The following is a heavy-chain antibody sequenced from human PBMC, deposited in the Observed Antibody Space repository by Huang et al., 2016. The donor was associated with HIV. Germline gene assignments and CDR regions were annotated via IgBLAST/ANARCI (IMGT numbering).Heavy chain of an antibody. V-gene: IGHV4-61*09. D-gene: IGHD1-26*01. CDR2: VYISGSV. Sequence: QVQLQESGPGLVQPSQILSLICTVSGDSISSGAFYWTWIRQSAGGGLQWIGHVYISGSVLYNGSLRMRVTIALDTSKNQLSLNCRSVTAADTALYFCARGRGGTHSYFFYSMDVWGAGTAVIVSS. CDR1: GDSISSGAFY. CDR3: ARGRGGTHSYFFYSMDV. J-gene: IGHJ6*03.